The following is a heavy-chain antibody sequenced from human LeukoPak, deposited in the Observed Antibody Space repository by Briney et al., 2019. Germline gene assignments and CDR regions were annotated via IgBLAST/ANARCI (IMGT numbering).Heavy chain of an antibody. Sequence: QSGGSLRLSCAASGFTFSTYAMHWVRQAPGKGLEWVAFISHDGSNKYYAGSVKGRFTISRDNSKNTLYLQMNSLRVEDTAVYYCAKGRGFRVWDPWDNWGQGTLITVSS. CDR2: ISHDGSNK. CDR1: GFTFSTYA. V-gene: IGHV3-30*04. CDR3: AKGRGFRVWDPWDN. J-gene: IGHJ4*02. D-gene: IGHD3-16*01.